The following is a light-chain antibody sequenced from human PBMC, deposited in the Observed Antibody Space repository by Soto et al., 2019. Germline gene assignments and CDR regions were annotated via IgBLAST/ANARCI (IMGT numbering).Light chain of an antibody. CDR1: TSDVGGYNY. CDR3: CSYTGSYTWV. Sequence: QSALTQPRSVSGSPGQSVTISCTGTTSDVGGYNYVSWYQQYPGKAPKFMIYDVNKRPSGVPDRFSGSKSGNTASLTISGLQAEDEADYYCCSYTGSYTWVFGGGTKRTVL. J-gene: IGLJ3*02. CDR2: DVN. V-gene: IGLV2-11*01.